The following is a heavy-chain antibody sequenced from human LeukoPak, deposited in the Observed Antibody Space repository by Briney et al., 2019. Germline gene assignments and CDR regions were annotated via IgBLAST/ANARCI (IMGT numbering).Heavy chain of an antibody. Sequence: PGGSLRLSCAASGFTVSSNYMSWVRQAPGKGLEWVSVIYSGGSTYYADSVKGRFTISRDSSKNTLYLQMNSLRAEDTAVYYCATSPIAVAGLPYYYYGMDVWGQGTTVTVSS. V-gene: IGHV3-66*01. CDR3: ATSPIAVAGLPYYYYGMDV. J-gene: IGHJ6*02. CDR1: GFTVSSNY. D-gene: IGHD6-19*01. CDR2: IYSGGST.